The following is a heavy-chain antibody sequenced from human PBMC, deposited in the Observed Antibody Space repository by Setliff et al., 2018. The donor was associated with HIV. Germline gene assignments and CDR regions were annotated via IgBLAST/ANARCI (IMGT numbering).Heavy chain of an antibody. V-gene: IGHV4-39*01. CDR1: GGSISRDSFY. D-gene: IGHD3-22*01. CDR2: IHHTGSA. CDR3: ARQVPIPGVAVTPIDF. J-gene: IGHJ4*02. Sequence: SETLSLTCTVSGGSISRDSFYWGWFRQPPGEGLEWIGSIHHTGSATYNPSLQSRVAVSVNMPNNQFFLELTSVTAADTAVYYCARQVPIPGVAVTPIDFWGQGILVTVSS.